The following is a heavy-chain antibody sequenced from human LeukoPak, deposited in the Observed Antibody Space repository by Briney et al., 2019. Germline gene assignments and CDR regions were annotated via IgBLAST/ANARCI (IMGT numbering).Heavy chain of an antibody. Sequence: PSETLSLTCTVSGGSISSYYWSWIRQPPGKGLEWIGYIYYSGSTNYNPSLKSRVTISVDTSKNQFSLKLSSVTAADTAVYYCARCRGGSCYLFDYWGQGTLVTVSS. D-gene: IGHD2-15*01. CDR2: IYYSGST. V-gene: IGHV4-59*01. J-gene: IGHJ4*02. CDR3: ARCRGGSCYLFDY. CDR1: GGSISSYY.